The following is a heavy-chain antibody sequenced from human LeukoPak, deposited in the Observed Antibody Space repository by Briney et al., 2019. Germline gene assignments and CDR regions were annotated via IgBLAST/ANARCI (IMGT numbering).Heavy chain of an antibody. Sequence: GGSLRLSCAASGFTFSSYGMHWVRQAPGKGLEWVAVISYDGSNKYYADSVKGRFTISRDNSKNTLYLQMNSLRAEDTAVYYCAVSAAGIGHAFDIWGQGTMVTVPS. CDR2: ISYDGSNK. D-gene: IGHD6-13*01. J-gene: IGHJ3*02. V-gene: IGHV3-30*03. CDR1: GFTFSSYG. CDR3: AVSAAGIGHAFDI.